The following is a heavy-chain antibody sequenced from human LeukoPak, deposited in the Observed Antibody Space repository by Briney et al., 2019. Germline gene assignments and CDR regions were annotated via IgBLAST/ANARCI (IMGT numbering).Heavy chain of an antibody. V-gene: IGHV1-2*02. CDR3: ASLGFRNDEGCYPDDH. CDR1: GYTFTAYY. CDR2: INPNSGGT. Sequence: GASVKVSCKASGYTFTAYYMHWVRQAPGQGLEWMGWINPNSGGTNYARKFQGRVTMTRDTSISKAYMELSRLRSDDTAVYYCASLGFRNDEGCYPDDHWGQGTLVTVSS. J-gene: IGHJ4*02. D-gene: IGHD2-15*01.